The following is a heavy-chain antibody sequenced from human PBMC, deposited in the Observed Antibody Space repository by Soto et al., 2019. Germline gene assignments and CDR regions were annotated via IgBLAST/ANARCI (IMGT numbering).Heavy chain of an antibody. Sequence: QVQLVQSGAEVKKPGSSVKVSCKASGGTFSSYAISWVRQAPGQGLGWMGGIIPIFGTANYEKKFQGRATITADESTSTAYMELSSLRSEDTAVYYCERGSSFSGGMDVWGQGTTVTVSS. V-gene: IGHV1-69*12. D-gene: IGHD6-6*01. CDR3: ERGSSFSGGMDV. J-gene: IGHJ6*02. CDR1: GGTFSSYA. CDR2: IIPIFGTA.